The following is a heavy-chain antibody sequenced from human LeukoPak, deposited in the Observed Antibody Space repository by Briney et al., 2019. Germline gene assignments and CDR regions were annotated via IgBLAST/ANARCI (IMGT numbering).Heavy chain of an antibody. CDR1: GGSISSSGYY. CDR3: AREYFVVVVAAPSWDYYGMDV. CDR2: INYSGTT. J-gene: IGHJ6*02. D-gene: IGHD2-15*01. V-gene: IGHV4-39*07. Sequence: SETLSLTCTASGGSISSSGYYWGWIRQPPGKGLEWIASINYSGTTYYNPSLKSRVTISGDRSKNQFSLKLSSVTAEDTAVYYCAREYFVVVVAAPSWDYYGMDVWGQGTTVTVSS.